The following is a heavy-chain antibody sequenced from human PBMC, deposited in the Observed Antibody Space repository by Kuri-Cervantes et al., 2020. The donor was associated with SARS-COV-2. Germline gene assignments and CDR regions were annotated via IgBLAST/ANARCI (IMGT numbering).Heavy chain of an antibody. CDR1: GFTFSSYA. CDR2: ISYDGSNK. CDR3: ARGGGGYYQTYFDY. V-gene: IGHV3-30-3*01. J-gene: IGHJ4*02. Sequence: GESLKISCAASGFTFSSYAMHWVRQAPGKGLEWVAVISYDGSNKYHADSVKGRFTISRDNSKNTLYLQMNSLRAEDTAVYYCARGGGGYYQTYFDYWGQGTLVTVSS. D-gene: IGHD3-22*01.